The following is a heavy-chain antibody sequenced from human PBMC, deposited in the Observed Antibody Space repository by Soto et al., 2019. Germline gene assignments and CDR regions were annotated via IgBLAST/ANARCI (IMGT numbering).Heavy chain of an antibody. V-gene: IGHV1-18*01. J-gene: IGHJ3*01. CDR1: GYTFSSYG. CDR3: ARVKVPAAILGAFDL. Sequence: ASVKVSCKASGYTFSSYGINWVRQAPGQGLDWMGWINPIKGDTNSAAIFQDRVTMTTDTSTRTAYMELRSLKSDDTAVYYCARVKVPAAILGAFDLWGQGTLVTVSS. CDR2: INPIKGDT. D-gene: IGHD2-2*02.